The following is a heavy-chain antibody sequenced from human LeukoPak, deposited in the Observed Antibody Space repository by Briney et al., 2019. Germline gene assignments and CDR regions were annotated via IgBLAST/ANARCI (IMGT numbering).Heavy chain of an antibody. CDR1: GYTFSSHA. CDR3: ARGYSYGMDV. V-gene: IGHV1-3*02. CDR2: SNVGNGNT. Sequence: ASVKVSCKASGYTFSSHAMHWVRQAPGQRLEWMGWSNVGNGNTKYSQEFQGRVTITRDTSASTAYMELSSLRSEDMAAYYCARGYSYGMDVWGQGTTVTVSS. J-gene: IGHJ6*02. D-gene: IGHD1-1*01.